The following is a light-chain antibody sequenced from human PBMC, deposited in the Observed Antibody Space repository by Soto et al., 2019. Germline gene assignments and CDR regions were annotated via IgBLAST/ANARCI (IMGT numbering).Light chain of an antibody. CDR1: NSDVGSCRH. Sequence: QSALTQPASVSGSPGQSITISCTGTNSDVGSCRHVSWFQQHPGKAPKLMIHEDSQRPSGVSDRFSGSRSGNTASLTVSGLQAEDEGDYYCCLCGGMVFGGGTKLTVL. J-gene: IGLJ2*01. V-gene: IGLV2-23*01. CDR2: EDS. CDR3: CLCGGMV.